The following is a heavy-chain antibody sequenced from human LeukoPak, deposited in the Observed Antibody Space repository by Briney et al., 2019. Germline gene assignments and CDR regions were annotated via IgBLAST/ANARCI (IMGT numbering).Heavy chain of an antibody. CDR2: INHSGST. D-gene: IGHD3-22*01. V-gene: IGHV4-34*01. Sequence: SETLSLTCAVYGGSFSGYYWSWIRQPPGKGLEWIGEINHSGSTNYNPSLKSRVTISVDTSKNQFSLKLSSVTAADTAVYYCARGGYYYDSSGYRALDYWGQGTLVTVSS. CDR1: GGSFSGYY. J-gene: IGHJ4*02. CDR3: ARGGYYYDSSGYRALDY.